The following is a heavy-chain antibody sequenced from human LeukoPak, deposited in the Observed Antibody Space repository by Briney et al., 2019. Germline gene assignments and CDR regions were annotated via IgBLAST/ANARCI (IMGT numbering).Heavy chain of an antibody. Sequence: SETLSLTCTVSGYSISSEYYWGWIRQPPGMGLEWIGSIYHSGITYYNPSLKSRVTISVDTSKNQFSLKLSSVTAADTAVYYCARARIVVVTASFDYWGQGTLVTVSS. D-gene: IGHD2-21*02. CDR2: IYHSGIT. CDR3: ARARIVVVTASFDY. J-gene: IGHJ4*02. CDR1: GYSISSEYY. V-gene: IGHV4-38-2*02.